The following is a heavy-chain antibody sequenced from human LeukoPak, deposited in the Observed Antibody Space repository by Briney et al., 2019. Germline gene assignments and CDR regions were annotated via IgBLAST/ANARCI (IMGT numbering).Heavy chain of an antibody. V-gene: IGHV3-53*05. CDR2: IYSGGST. Sequence: PGGSLRLSCAAAGFTVSSNYMSWVRQAPGKGLEWVSVIYSGGSTYYADSVKGRFTTSRDNSKNTLYLQMNSLRAEDTAVYYCARDEPGSYGPFWGQGTLVTVSS. J-gene: IGHJ4*02. CDR1: GFTVSSNY. CDR3: ARDEPGSYGPF. D-gene: IGHD5-18*01.